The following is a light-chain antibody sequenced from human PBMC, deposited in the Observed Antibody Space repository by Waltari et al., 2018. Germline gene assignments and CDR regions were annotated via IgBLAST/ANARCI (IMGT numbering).Light chain of an antibody. Sequence: QSVLTQPASVSGSPGQSITISCTGTSGDVGGYNYDPWYQQHPSKAPKLIIYDVTVRPSGISNRFSASKSGNTASLTISGLQAEDEADFYCSSYTSSNTQYVFGTGTKVTVL. CDR2: DVT. CDR1: SGDVGGYNY. V-gene: IGLV2-14*03. CDR3: SSYTSSNTQYV. J-gene: IGLJ1*01.